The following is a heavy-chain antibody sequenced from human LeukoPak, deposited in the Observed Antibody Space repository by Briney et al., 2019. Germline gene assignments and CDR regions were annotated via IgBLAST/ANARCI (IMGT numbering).Heavy chain of an antibody. D-gene: IGHD2/OR15-2a*01. V-gene: IGHV5-51*01. J-gene: IGHJ5*02. Sequence: GESLKISCKGSGYRFTNYWIGWVRQMPGKGQEWMGIINPGDSDTRYSPSLQGQVTISADKSISTAYLHWSSLKASDTAMYYCARRVLSRGYPDPNWFDTWGQGTLVTVSS. CDR2: INPGDSDT. CDR1: GYRFTNYW. CDR3: ARRVLSRGYPDPNWFDT.